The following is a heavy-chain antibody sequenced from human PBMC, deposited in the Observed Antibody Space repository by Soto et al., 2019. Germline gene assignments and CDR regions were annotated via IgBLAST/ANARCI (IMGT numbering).Heavy chain of an antibody. CDR1: GVSISSYY. Sequence: SETMSLTCTVAGVSISSYYLSWIRQPTGKGLEWLGYIYYSGSTNYNPSLKSRVTISVDTSKNQFSLKLSSVTAADTAVYYCARAGYYDILTGYSIIPNYFDYWGQGTLVTVSS. J-gene: IGHJ4*02. D-gene: IGHD3-9*01. CDR2: IYYSGST. V-gene: IGHV4-59*01. CDR3: ARAGYYDILTGYSIIPNYFDY.